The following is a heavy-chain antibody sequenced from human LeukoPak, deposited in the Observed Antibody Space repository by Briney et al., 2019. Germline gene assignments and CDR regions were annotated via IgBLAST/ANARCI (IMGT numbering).Heavy chain of an antibody. CDR3: ARSGVPAANWFDP. D-gene: IGHD2-2*01. CDR1: GYSFTSYW. J-gene: IGHJ5*02. CDR2: IYPGDSDT. V-gene: IGHV5-51*03. Sequence: GGSLKISCKGSGYSFTSYWIGWVRQMPGKGLEWMGIIYPGDSDTGYSPSFQGQVTISADKSISTAYLQWSSLKASDTAMYYCARSGVPAANWFDPWGQGTLVTVSS.